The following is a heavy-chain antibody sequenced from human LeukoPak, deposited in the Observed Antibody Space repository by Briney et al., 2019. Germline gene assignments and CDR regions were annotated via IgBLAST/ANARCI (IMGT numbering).Heavy chain of an antibody. D-gene: IGHD6-19*01. CDR2: INPNSGGT. V-gene: IGHV1-2*02. CDR1: GYTFTGYY. Sequence: GASVKVSCKASGYTFTGYYMHWVRQAPGQGLEWMGWINPNSGGTNYAQKFQGRVTMTRDTSISTAYMELSRLRSEDTAVYYCARRDSSGWNYFDYWGQGTLVTVSS. CDR3: ARRDSSGWNYFDY. J-gene: IGHJ4*02.